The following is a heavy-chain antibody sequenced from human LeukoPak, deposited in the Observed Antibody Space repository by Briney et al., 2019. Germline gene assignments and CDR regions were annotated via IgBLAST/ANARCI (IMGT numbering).Heavy chain of an antibody. D-gene: IGHD6-13*01. CDR1: GFTFSSYS. Sequence: GGSLRLSCAASGFTFSSYSMNWVRQAPGKGLEWVSFISSSSSYIYYADSVKGRFTISRDNAKNSLYLQMSSLRGEDTAVYYCARGGYSHYDYWGPGTLVTVSS. V-gene: IGHV3-21*01. CDR3: ARGGYSHYDY. J-gene: IGHJ4*02. CDR2: ISSSSSYI.